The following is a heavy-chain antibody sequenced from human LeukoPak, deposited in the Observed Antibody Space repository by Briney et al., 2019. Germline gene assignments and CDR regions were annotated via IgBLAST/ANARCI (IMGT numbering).Heavy chain of an antibody. J-gene: IGHJ4*02. CDR3: TRPYYYDSSGYPDY. Sequence: MPSETLSLTCTVSGYSISSAYYWGWIRQPPGKGLEWIGNIYHSGRTYYNPSLKSRVTISVDTSKNQFSLKLSSVTAADTAVYYCTRPYYYDSSGYPDYWGQGILVTVSS. V-gene: IGHV4-38-2*02. D-gene: IGHD3-22*01. CDR2: IYHSGRT. CDR1: GYSISSAYY.